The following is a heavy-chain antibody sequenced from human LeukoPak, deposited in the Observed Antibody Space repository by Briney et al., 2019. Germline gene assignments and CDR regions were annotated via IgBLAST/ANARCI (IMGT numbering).Heavy chain of an antibody. D-gene: IGHD7-27*01. V-gene: IGHV3-23*01. J-gene: IGHJ4*02. CDR2: IGTSGCEI. Sequence: PGGSLRLSCAASGFISTRYVMIWVPHAPEKGLEWVSIIGTSGCEIHYADSVKGRFSISRDNSKNTLSPQMNGLRVDDTAVYYCARDPNWGSGYWGQGTLVTVSS. CDR1: GFISTRYV. CDR3: ARDPNWGSGY.